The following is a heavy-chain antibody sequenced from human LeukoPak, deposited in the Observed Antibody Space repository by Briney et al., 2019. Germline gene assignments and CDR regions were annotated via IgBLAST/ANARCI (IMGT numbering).Heavy chain of an antibody. CDR1: GGSISSGSYY. J-gene: IGHJ5*02. Sequence: SETLSLTCTVSGGSISSGSYYWSWIRQPAGKGLEWIGRIYTSGSTNYNPSLKSRVTISVDTSKNQFSLKLSSVTAADTAVYYCARLTDWFDPWGQGTLVTVSS. V-gene: IGHV4-61*02. CDR2: IYTSGST. CDR3: ARLTDWFDP.